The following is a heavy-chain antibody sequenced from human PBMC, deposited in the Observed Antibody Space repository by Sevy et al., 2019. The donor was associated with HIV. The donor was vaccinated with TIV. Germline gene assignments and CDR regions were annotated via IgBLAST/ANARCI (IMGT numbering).Heavy chain of an antibody. V-gene: IGHV4-59*08. CDR3: AGENAWGRGYS. CDR1: GGSITSLY. CDR2: IYYNGHI. J-gene: IGHJ4*02. D-gene: IGHD1-26*01. Sequence: SETLSLTCTVSGGSITSLYWNWIRQPPGKGLEWIANIYYNGHINYNPTLKSRVTLSLATSKNQCSLRLSSGTAADTAMYYCAGENAWGRGYSWGQGTLVTVSS.